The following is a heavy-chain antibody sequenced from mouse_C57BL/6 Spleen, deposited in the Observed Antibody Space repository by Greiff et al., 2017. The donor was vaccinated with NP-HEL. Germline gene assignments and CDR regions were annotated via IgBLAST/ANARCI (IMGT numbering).Heavy chain of an antibody. D-gene: IGHD1-1*01. Sequence: QVQLQQPGTELVKPGASVKLSCKASGYTFTSYWMHWVKQRPGQGLEWIGNINPSNGGTNYNEKFKSKATLTVDKSSSTAYMQLSSLTSEDSAVYYCARSKITTVVATLRFYAMDYWGQGTSVTVSS. V-gene: IGHV1-53*01. CDR3: ARSKITTVVATLRFYAMDY. CDR1: GYTFTSYW. J-gene: IGHJ4*01. CDR2: INPSNGGT.